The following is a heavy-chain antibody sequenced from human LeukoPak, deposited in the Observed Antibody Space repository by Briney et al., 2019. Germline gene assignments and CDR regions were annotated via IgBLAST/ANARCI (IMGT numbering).Heavy chain of an antibody. D-gene: IGHD5-18*01. CDR1: GFTFSSYA. V-gene: IGHV3-23*01. CDR2: ISGSGYTT. Sequence: QSGGSLRLSCAGSGFTFSSYAMSWVRQAPGKGLEWVSSISGSGYTTYYPDSVKGRFTISRDNSKNTLYLQMNSLRAEDTAVYYCAKVSLGTAMTSWGQGTLVTVSS. CDR3: AKVSLGTAMTS. J-gene: IGHJ5*02.